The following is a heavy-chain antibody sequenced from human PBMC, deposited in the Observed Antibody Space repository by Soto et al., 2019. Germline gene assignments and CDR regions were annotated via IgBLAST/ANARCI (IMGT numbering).Heavy chain of an antibody. CDR1: GYTFTDYA. Sequence: QVHLVRSGAEVKKPGASVKLSCKASGYTFTDYAMNWVRQAPGQRPEWMGWINAGNGNTKYSQKFQGRVTITRDTSASTAYMELSSLRSEDTALYYCARGRWSTRNANYYLDDWGQGTLVTVSS. J-gene: IGHJ4*02. D-gene: IGHD2-15*01. V-gene: IGHV1-3*01. CDR2: INAGNGNT. CDR3: ARGRWSTRNANYYLDD.